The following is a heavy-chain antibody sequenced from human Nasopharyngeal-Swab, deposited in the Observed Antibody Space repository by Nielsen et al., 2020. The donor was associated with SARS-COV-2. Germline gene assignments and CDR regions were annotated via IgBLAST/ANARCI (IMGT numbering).Heavy chain of an antibody. Sequence: GSLRLSCGVYGGSFSAYFWSWIRQSPQKGLEWIGEINHSGSTNYNPSLKSRVTISVDTSKNQFSLKLSSVTAADTAVYYCARRGAPRTAILTGYSFRAFDIWGQGTMVTVSS. CDR2: INHSGST. V-gene: IGHV4-34*01. D-gene: IGHD3-9*01. CDR1: GGSFSAYF. CDR3: ARRGAPRTAILTGYSFRAFDI. J-gene: IGHJ3*02.